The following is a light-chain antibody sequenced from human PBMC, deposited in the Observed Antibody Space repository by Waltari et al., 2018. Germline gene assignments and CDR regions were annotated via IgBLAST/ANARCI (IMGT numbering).Light chain of an antibody. CDR1: QGMNKV. Sequence: DIQITQSPSSLSASVGDRVTITFRASQGMNKVLNLYQQKPGEAPKLLFYGGSNLETGDPPWFSGHRSGTDCTATNSSLQPEDFATYYCQHYNSLPDTFGQGTTLEI. CDR2: GGS. CDR3: QHYNSLPDT. V-gene: IGKV1-33*01. J-gene: IGKJ2*01.